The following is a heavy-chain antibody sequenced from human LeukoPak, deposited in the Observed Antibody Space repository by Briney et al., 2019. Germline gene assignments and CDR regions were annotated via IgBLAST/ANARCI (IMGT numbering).Heavy chain of an antibody. D-gene: IGHD6-19*01. CDR3: ARLSTIPGAGDPGEYYYYGMDV. V-gene: IGHV4-59*08. CDR2: IYYSGST. J-gene: IGHJ6*02. Sequence: PSEALSLTCIVSGGSISSYYWSWIRQPPGKGLKWIGYIYYSGSTNYNPSLKSRVTISVDTTKNQFSPKLSSVTAADTAVYYCARLSTIPGAGDPGEYYYYGMDVWGQGTTVTVSS. CDR1: GGSISSYY.